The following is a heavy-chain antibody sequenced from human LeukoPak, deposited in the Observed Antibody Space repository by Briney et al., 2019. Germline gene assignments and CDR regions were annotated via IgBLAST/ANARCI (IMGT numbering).Heavy chain of an antibody. CDR1: GFTFGDYA. CDR3: ARDPIRGSIAAQFDY. Sequence: PGGSLRLSCTASGFTFGDYAMNWFRQAPGKGLEWVAVISYDGSNKYYADSVKGRFTISRDNSKNTLYLQMNSLRAEDTAVYYCARDPIRGSIAAQFDYWGQGTLVTVSS. D-gene: IGHD6-6*01. CDR2: ISYDGSNK. J-gene: IGHJ4*02. V-gene: IGHV3-30*04.